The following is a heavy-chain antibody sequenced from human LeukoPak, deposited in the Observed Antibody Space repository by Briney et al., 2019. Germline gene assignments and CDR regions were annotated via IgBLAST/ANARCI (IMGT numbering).Heavy chain of an antibody. V-gene: IGHV4-61*02. CDR3: LAAAGGYYYYYMDV. CDR1: GGSISSGSYY. CDR2: IYTSGST. D-gene: IGHD6-13*01. J-gene: IGHJ6*03. Sequence: PSETLSLTCTVSGGSISSGSYYWSWIRQPAGKGLEWIGRIYTSGSTNYNPSLKSRVTISVDTSKNQFSLKLSSVTAADTAVYYCLAAAGGYYYYYMDVWGKGTTVTVSS.